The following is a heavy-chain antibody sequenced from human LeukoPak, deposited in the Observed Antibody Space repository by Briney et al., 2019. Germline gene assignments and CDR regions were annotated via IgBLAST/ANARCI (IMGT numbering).Heavy chain of an antibody. CDR1: GYTFSSYG. CDR3: ARAAAVAGPPFDL. V-gene: IGHV1-18*01. D-gene: IGHD6-19*01. J-gene: IGHJ2*01. CDR2: ISAYTGNT. Sequence: VASVKASCKASGYTFSSYGISWVRQAPGQGLEWMGWISAYTGNTNYAQKFQGRVTMTTDTSTSTAYVELRSLRSDDTAVYYCARAAAVAGPPFDLWGRGTLVTVSS.